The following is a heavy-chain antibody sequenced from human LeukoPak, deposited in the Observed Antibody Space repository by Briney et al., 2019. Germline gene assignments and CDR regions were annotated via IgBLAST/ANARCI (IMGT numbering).Heavy chain of an antibody. V-gene: IGHV1-18*01. Sequence: ASVKVSCKASGCTFTSYGISWVRQAPGQGLEWMGWISAYNGNTNYAQKLQGRVTMTTDTSTSTAYMELRSLRSDDTAVYYCARDGYDFWSGYSGYYFDYWGQGTLVTVSS. CDR3: ARDGYDFWSGYSGYYFDY. J-gene: IGHJ4*02. D-gene: IGHD3-3*01. CDR1: GCTFTSYG. CDR2: ISAYNGNT.